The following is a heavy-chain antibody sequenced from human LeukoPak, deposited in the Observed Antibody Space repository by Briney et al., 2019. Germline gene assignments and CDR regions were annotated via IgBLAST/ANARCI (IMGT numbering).Heavy chain of an antibody. V-gene: IGHV3-23*01. CDR1: GFTFTGYA. Sequence: GGSLRLSCAASGFTFTGYAMSWVRQAPGKGLEWVSAISGGGGSTYYADSVKGRFTISRDNSKNALYLQMNSLRAEDTAVYYCAKADSISWYASVGYWGQGTLVTVSS. J-gene: IGHJ4*02. CDR2: ISGGGGST. CDR3: AKADSISWYASVGY. D-gene: IGHD6-13*01.